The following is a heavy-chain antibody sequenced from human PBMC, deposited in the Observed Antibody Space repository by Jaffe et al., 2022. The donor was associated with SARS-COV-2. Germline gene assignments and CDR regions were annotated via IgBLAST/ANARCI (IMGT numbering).Heavy chain of an antibody. D-gene: IGHD3-16*01. V-gene: IGHV4-30-2*01. J-gene: IGHJ4*02. CDR3: ARGRGEPMINYHFDY. Sequence: QLQLQESGSGLVKPSQTLSLTCAVSGGSISSDDYSWSWIRQPPGKGLEWIAYIYHGGSTYYNPSLHSRVTISIDRSNNQFSLKLSSVAAADSAVYYCARGRGEPMINYHFDYWGQGTLVTVSS. CDR1: GGSISSDDYS. CDR2: IYHGGST.